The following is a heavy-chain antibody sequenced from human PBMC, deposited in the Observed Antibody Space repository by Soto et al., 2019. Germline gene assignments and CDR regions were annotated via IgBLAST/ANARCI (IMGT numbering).Heavy chain of an antibody. J-gene: IGHJ4*02. CDR3: ASQSVLAAIFDY. V-gene: IGHV4-34*01. CDR2: INHSGST. D-gene: IGHD2-15*01. CDR1: GGCLSGYY. Sequence: SXTLSLTCAVCGGCLSGYYSSWIRQPPGKGLEWIGEINHSGSTNYNPSLKSRVTISVDTSKNQFSLKLRSVTAADTAVYYCASQSVLAAIFDYWGQGTLVTVSS.